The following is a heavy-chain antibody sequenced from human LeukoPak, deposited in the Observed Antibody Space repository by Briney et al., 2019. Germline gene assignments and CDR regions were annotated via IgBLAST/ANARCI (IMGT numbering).Heavy chain of an antibody. CDR3: AREGVGDAFDI. CDR1: GGSISSSGYS. V-gene: IGHV4-30-2*01. J-gene: IGHJ3*02. Sequence: SETLSLTCAVSGGSISSSGYSWSWIRQPPGKGLEWIGYIYHSGSTYYNPSLKSRVTISVDRSKNQFSLKLSSVTAADTAVYYCAREGVGDAFDIWGQGTMVTVSS. CDR2: IYHSGST.